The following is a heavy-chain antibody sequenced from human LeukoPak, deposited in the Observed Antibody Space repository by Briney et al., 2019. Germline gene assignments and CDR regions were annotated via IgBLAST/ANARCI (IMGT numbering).Heavy chain of an antibody. Sequence: PGGSLRLSCAASGFTFSSYEMNWVRQAPGKGLEWVSYISSSGSTIYYADSLKGRFTISRDNAKNSLYLQMNSLRAEDTAVYYCVSARGGDYVGHWGQGTLVTVSS. V-gene: IGHV3-48*03. CDR3: VSARGGDYVGH. CDR2: ISSSGSTI. J-gene: IGHJ5*02. D-gene: IGHD4-17*01. CDR1: GFTFSSYE.